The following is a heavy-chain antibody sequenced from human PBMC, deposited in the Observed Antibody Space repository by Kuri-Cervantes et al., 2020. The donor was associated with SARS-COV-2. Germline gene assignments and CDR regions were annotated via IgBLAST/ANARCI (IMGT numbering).Heavy chain of an antibody. Sequence: ESLKISCAVYGGSFSGYYWSWIRQPPGKGLEWIGEINHSGSTNYNPSLKSRVTISVDTSKNQFSLKLSSATAADTAVYYCARVKSVVTPDIDYWGQGTLVTVSS. CDR3: ARVKSVVTPDIDY. CDR2: INHSGST. D-gene: IGHD4-23*01. J-gene: IGHJ4*02. V-gene: IGHV4-34*01. CDR1: GGSFSGYY.